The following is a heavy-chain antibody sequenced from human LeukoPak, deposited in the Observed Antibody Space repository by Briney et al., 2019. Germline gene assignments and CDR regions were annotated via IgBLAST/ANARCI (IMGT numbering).Heavy chain of an antibody. CDR1: GFAFSSYW. CDR2: INSDGGTT. V-gene: IGHV3-74*01. CDR3: ARSIVGATTWFDY. J-gene: IGHJ4*02. D-gene: IGHD1-26*01. Sequence: PGGSLRLSCTASGFAFSSYWMHQVRLTPGKGLVWVPRINSDGGTTNYADSVKGRFTFSRDNAKNTLYLQISSLRAEDTAVYFCARSIVGATTWFDYWGQGTLVAVSS.